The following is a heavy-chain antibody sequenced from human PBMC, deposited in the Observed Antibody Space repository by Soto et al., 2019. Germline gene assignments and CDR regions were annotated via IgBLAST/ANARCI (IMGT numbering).Heavy chain of an antibody. V-gene: IGHV3-30-3*01. D-gene: IGHD2-2*01. Sequence: QVQLVESGGGVVQPGRSLRLSCAASGFTFSSYAMHWVRQAPGKGLEWVAVISYDGSNKYYADSVKGRFTISRDNSKNTLYLQMNSLRAEDTAVYYCARGQTPLVPAAMDFDYWGQGTLVTVSS. CDR2: ISYDGSNK. CDR3: ARGQTPLVPAAMDFDY. J-gene: IGHJ4*02. CDR1: GFTFSSYA.